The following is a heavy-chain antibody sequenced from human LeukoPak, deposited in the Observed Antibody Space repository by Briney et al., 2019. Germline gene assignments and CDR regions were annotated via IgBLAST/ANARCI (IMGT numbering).Heavy chain of an antibody. J-gene: IGHJ4*02. Sequence: SETLSLTXAVSGYSMSNGYYWGWIRQPPGKWLEWIGSLYYSGSTYYNPSLKSRVTISVDTSKNQFSLKLSSVTAADTAVYYCARHYPPSHYFDYWGQGTLVTVSS. CDR2: LYYSGST. D-gene: IGHD3-10*01. CDR1: GYSMSNGYY. CDR3: ARHYPPSHYFDY. V-gene: IGHV4-38-2*01.